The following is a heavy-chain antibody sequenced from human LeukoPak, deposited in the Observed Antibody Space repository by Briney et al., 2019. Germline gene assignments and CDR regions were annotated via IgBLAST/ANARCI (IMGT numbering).Heavy chain of an antibody. CDR1: GYTFTSYA. CDR3: ARDPFLEWLFSGRGAYYYYGMDV. Sequence: ASVKVSCKASGYTFTSYAMNWVRQAPGQGLAWMGWINTNTGNPTYAQGFTGRFVFSLDTSVSTAYLQISSLKAEDTAVYYCARDPFLEWLFSGRGAYYYYGMDVWGQGTTVTVSS. V-gene: IGHV7-4-1*02. CDR2: INTNTGNP. J-gene: IGHJ6*02. D-gene: IGHD3-3*01.